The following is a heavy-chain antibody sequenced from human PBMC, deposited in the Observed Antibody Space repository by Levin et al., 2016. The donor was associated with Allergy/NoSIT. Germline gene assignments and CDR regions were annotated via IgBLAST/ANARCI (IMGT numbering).Heavy chain of an antibody. CDR1: EFSFGDNV. CDR3: TEGYYGMDV. Sequence: GESLKISCSAAEFSFGDNVMSWFRQAPGKGLEWVGLIRTKASGGTTEYAASVKGRFTISRDDSKRIAYLQMSSLKTEDTAVYYCTEGYYGMDVWGQGTTVTVSS. J-gene: IGHJ6*02. V-gene: IGHV3-49*03. CDR2: IRTKASGGTT.